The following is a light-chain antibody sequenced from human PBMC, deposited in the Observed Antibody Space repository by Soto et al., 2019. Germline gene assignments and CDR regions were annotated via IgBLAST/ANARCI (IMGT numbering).Light chain of an antibody. J-gene: IGKJ4*01. CDR2: DAS. CDR1: QNISRS. Sequence: EIVMTQSPVTLSVSPLEIATLSCMASQNISRSLAWYQQKPGQGPSLLIYDASNRATGIPARFSGSGSGTDFTLTISSLEPEDFAVYYCQQRSNWPPFTFGGGTKVDI. V-gene: IGKV3-11*01. CDR3: QQRSNWPPFT.